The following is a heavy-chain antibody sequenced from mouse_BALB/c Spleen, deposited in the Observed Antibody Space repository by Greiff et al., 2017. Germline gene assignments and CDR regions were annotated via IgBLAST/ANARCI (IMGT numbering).Heavy chain of an antibody. Sequence: EVKLMESGGGLVKPGGSLKLSCAASGFTFSSYAMSWVRQTPEKRLEWVASISSGGSTYYPDSVKGRFTISRDNARNILYLQMSSLRSEDTAMYYCARGDGVYWYFDVWGAGTTVTVSS. J-gene: IGHJ1*01. CDR3: ARGDGVYWYFDV. D-gene: IGHD2-3*01. CDR1: GFTFSSYA. CDR2: ISSGGST. V-gene: IGHV5-6-5*01.